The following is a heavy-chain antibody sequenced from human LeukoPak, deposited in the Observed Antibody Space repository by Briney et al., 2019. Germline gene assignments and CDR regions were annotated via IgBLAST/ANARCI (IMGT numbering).Heavy chain of an antibody. J-gene: IGHJ4*02. CDR3: AKDHGIAAGNFDY. CDR1: GFTFSSYA. Sequence: GGSLRLSCAASGFTFSSYAMSWVRQAPGEGLEWVSATSGSGGSTYYADSVKGRFTISRDNSKNTLYLQMNSLRAEDTAVYYCAKDHGIAAGNFDYWGQGTLVTVSS. V-gene: IGHV3-23*01. D-gene: IGHD6-13*01. CDR2: TSGSGGST.